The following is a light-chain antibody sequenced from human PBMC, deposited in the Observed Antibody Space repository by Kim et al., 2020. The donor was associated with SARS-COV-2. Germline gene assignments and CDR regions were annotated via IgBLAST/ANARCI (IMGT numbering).Light chain of an antibody. J-gene: IGKJ1*01. CDR1: QSISNS. Sequence: DTQMTQSPSTLSASVGDRVTITCRASQSISNSLAWYQQKSGRAPKLLIYRASTLETGVPSRFSGSGSGTEFTLTITSLQPDDFATYCCQQHWGLWTFGQGTKVDIK. V-gene: IGKV1-5*03. CDR2: RAS. CDR3: QQHWGLWT.